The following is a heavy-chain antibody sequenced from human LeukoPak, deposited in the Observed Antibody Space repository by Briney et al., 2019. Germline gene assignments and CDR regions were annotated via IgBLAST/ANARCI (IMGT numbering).Heavy chain of an antibody. Sequence: ETSVKVSCRASGYTFTDYYVHWVRQAPGQGLEWMGRINPNSGATNSAQKFQGRVTMTRDTSISTAYMELSRLRSDDTAMYYCAKDHGYVGSNWFDPWGQGTLVTVSS. V-gene: IGHV1-2*06. CDR2: INPNSGAT. CDR1: GYTFTDYY. D-gene: IGHD3-10*01. J-gene: IGHJ5*02. CDR3: AKDHGYVGSNWFDP.